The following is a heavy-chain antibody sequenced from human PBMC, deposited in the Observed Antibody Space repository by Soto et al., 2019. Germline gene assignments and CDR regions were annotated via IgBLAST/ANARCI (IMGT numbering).Heavy chain of an antibody. V-gene: IGHV4-39*01. CDR2: IFYSGTT. CDR1: GGYISSSSYY. CDR3: ARQKGWGRIVGATTYYFDY. D-gene: IGHD1-26*01. Sequence: PSETLSLTSTVSGGYISSSSYYWGWIRQPPGKGLEWIGSIFYSGTTYYNPSLKSRVTISVDTSKNQFSLKLSSVTAADTAVYYCARQKGWGRIVGATTYYFDYWGQGTLVTVSS. J-gene: IGHJ4*02.